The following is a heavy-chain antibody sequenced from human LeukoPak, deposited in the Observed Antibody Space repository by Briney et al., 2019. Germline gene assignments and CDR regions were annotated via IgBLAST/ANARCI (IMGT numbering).Heavy chain of an antibody. CDR1: GDSVSSNSVA. CDR3: ARDRGGSGWDHFDC. CDR2: TYYRSKLYD. V-gene: IGHV6-1*01. D-gene: IGHD6-19*01. Sequence: SQTLSLTCAISGDSVSSNSVAWHWIRQSPSRGLEWLGRTYYRSKLYDDYAVSVKNRITIKPDTSKNQFSLQLNSVTPEDTAFYYCARDRGGSGWDHFDCWGQGTLVTVSS. J-gene: IGHJ4*02.